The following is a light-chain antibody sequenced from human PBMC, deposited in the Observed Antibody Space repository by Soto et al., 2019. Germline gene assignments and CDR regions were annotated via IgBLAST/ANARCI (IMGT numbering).Light chain of an antibody. CDR2: DAS. V-gene: IGKV1-5*01. J-gene: IGKJ1*01. CDR3: QQYNSGT. Sequence: IQMTQSPSTLSASVGDRVTITCRASQSISSWLAWYQQKQGKAPKLLIYDASSLESGVPSRFSGSGSGTEFTLTISSLQPDDFTTYYCQQYNSGTFGQGTKVEIK. CDR1: QSISSW.